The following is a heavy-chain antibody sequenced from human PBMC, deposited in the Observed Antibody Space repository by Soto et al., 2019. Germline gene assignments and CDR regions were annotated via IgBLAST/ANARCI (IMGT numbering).Heavy chain of an antibody. CDR1: GFTFSSYG. V-gene: IGHV3-33*01. CDR3: ARDPDFWSGYYSTKYYFDY. D-gene: IGHD3-3*01. CDR2: IWYDGSNK. Sequence: GGSLRLSCAASGFTFSSYGMHWVRQAPGKGLEWVAVIWYDGSNKYYADSVKGRFTISRDNSKNTLYLQMNSLRAEDTAVYYCARDPDFWSGYYSTKYYFDYWGQGTLVTVSS. J-gene: IGHJ4*02.